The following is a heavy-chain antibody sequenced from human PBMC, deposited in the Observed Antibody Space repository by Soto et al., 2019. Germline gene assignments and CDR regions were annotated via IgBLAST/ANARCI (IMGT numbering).Heavy chain of an antibody. Sequence: NPSETLSLTCTVSGRSISSSSYYWGWIRQPPGKGLEWIGSIYYSATTYYNPSLKSRVTISVDTSKNQFSLKLSSVTAADTAVYYCARHRGYYDILTGYYTELNFDYWGQGTQVTVSS. D-gene: IGHD3-9*01. CDR1: GRSISSSSYY. CDR3: ARHRGYYDILTGYYTELNFDY. CDR2: IYYSATT. J-gene: IGHJ4*02. V-gene: IGHV4-39*01.